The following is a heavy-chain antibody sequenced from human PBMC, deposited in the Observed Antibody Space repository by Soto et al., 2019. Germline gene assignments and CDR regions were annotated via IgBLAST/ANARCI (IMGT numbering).Heavy chain of an antibody. Sequence: SETLSLTCAVYGGSFSGYYWSWIRQPPGKGLGWIGEINHSGNTNYNPSLKSRVTISVDTSKNQLFLNLSSVTAADTAMYYCARHHVRGRTIAGAAEFWGQGTLVTVSS. CDR2: INHSGNT. D-gene: IGHD6-13*01. CDR3: ARHHVRGRTIAGAAEF. V-gene: IGHV4-34*01. CDR1: GGSFSGYY. J-gene: IGHJ4*02.